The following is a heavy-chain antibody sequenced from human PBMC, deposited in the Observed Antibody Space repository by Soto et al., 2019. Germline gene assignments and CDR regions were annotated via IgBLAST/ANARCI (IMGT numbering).Heavy chain of an antibody. CDR3: ARRSCSDGTCYFDY. V-gene: IGHV5-51*01. CDR1: GYIFTDHC. J-gene: IGHJ4*02. Sequence: PGESLKISCKGSGYIFTDHCIVWVRQMAGKGLEWVGIICPGYSNIIYSPSVQGQVTISADMSISTAYLQWSSLKASDTAMYYCARRSCSDGTCYFDYWGQGTLVTVSS. CDR2: ICPGYSNI. D-gene: IGHD2-15*01.